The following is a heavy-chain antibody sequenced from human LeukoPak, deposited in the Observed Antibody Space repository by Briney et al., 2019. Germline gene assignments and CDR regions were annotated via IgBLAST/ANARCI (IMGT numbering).Heavy chain of an antibody. J-gene: IGHJ4*02. Sequence: SETLSLTCTVSVDSISSYYWSWIRQPPGQGLEWIGYIYYIESPSYNPSLKSRVTISVDTSKTQFSLKLSSVTAADTAVYYCAVRKWLRQDYWGQGTLVTVSS. CDR1: VDSISSYY. D-gene: IGHD6-19*01. CDR3: AVRKWLRQDY. V-gene: IGHV4-59*08. CDR2: IYYIESP.